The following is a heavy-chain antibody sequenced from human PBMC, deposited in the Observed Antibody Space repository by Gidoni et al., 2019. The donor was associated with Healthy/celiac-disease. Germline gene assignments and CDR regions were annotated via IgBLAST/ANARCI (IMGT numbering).Heavy chain of an antibody. D-gene: IGHD5-18*01. CDR1: GCSISSSSYY. J-gene: IGHJ4*02. Sequence: QLQLQESGPGLVKPSDTLSLTCTVSGCSISSSSYYWGWLRQPPGKGLEWIGSIYYSGSTYYNPSLKSRVTISVDTSKTQCSLKLSSVTAADTAVYYCARQGGYSYGHIDYWGQGTLVTVSS. CDR3: ARQGGYSYGHIDY. V-gene: IGHV4-39*01. CDR2: IYYSGST.